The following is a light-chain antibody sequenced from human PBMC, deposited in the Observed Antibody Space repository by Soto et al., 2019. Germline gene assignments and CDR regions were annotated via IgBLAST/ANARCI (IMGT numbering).Light chain of an antibody. CDR2: GAS. Sequence: EIVLTQSPGTVSLSPGDRATLSCRASQSVYRNFLAWYQQKPGQAPRLLISGASSRATGIPDRFSGSGSGTDFALTISRLEPEDFAVYFCHQYGSSRYSFGQGTKLEIK. J-gene: IGKJ2*03. V-gene: IGKV3-20*01. CDR3: HQYGSSRYS. CDR1: QSVYRNF.